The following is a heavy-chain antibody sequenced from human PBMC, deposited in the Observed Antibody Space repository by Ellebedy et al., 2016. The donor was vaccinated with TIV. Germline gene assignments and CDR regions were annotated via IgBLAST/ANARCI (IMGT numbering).Heavy chain of an antibody. Sequence: MPSETLSLTCSVSGGSISSYYWTWIRQPPGKGLEWIGHIDYSGSTNYNPSLKSRVTISVDTSKNQFSLRLSPVTAADTAVYYGARSCTNALCYNYWGQGTLVTVSS. D-gene: IGHD2-8*01. CDR2: IDYSGST. CDR3: ARSCTNALCYNY. V-gene: IGHV4-59*01. CDR1: GGSISSYY. J-gene: IGHJ4*02.